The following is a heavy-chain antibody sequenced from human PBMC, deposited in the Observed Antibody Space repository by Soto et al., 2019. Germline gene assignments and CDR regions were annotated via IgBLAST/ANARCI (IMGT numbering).Heavy chain of an antibody. Sequence: QVQLVQSGAEVKKPGSSVKVSCKASGGTFSSYTISWVRQAPGQGLEWMGRIIPILGIANYAQKFQGRVTITADKSTSTAYMELSSLRSEDTAVYYCARDRCSGGSCYSDYFDYWGQGTLVTVSS. CDR2: IIPILGIA. D-gene: IGHD2-15*01. CDR1: GGTFSSYT. CDR3: ARDRCSGGSCYSDYFDY. V-gene: IGHV1-69*08. J-gene: IGHJ4*02.